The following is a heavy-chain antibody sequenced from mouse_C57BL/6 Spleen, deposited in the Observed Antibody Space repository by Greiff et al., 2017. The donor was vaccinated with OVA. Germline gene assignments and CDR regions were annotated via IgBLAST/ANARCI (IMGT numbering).Heavy chain of an antibody. V-gene: IGHV1-52*01. J-gene: IGHJ2*01. CDR1: GYTFTSYW. CDR3: ARSGGYYAFDY. CDR2: IDPSDSET. Sequence: QVQLQQPGAELVRPGSSVKLSCKASGYTFTSYWMHRVKQRPIQGLEWIGNIDPSDSETHYNQKFKDKATLTVDKSSSTAYMQRSSLTSEDAAVYYCARSGGYYAFDYWGQGTTLTVSS. D-gene: IGHD2-3*01.